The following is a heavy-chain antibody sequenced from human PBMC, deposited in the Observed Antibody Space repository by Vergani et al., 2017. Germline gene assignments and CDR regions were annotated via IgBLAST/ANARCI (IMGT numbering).Heavy chain of an antibody. J-gene: IGHJ4*02. D-gene: IGHD2-2*01. CDR3: ARVWGRVVPAAMAY. V-gene: IGHV1-2*02. CDR2: INPNSGGT. Sequence: QVQLVQSGAEVKKPGASVKVSCKASGYTFTSYGISWVRQAPGQGLEWMGWINPNSGGTNYAQKFQGRVTMTRDTSISTAYMELSRLRSDDTAVYYCARVWGRVVPAAMAYWGQGTLVTVSS. CDR1: GYTFTSYG.